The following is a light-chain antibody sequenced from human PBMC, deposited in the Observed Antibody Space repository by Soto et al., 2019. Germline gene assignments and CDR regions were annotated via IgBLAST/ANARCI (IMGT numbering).Light chain of an antibody. V-gene: IGKV1-17*01. CDR2: AAS. Sequence: DIQMTQSPSSLSASVGDRVTITCRASQGIRNDLGWYQQKPGKAPKRLIYAASSGSGSGTEFTLTISSLQTEDFATYYCLQHNSYPLAFGQGTKVEIK. J-gene: IGKJ1*01. CDR1: QGIRND. CDR3: LQHNSYPLA.